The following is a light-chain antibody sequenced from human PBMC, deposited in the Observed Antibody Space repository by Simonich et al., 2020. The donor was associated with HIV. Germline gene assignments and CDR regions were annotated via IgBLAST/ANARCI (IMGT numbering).Light chain of an antibody. CDR3: SSYTSSSTVV. J-gene: IGLJ3*02. V-gene: IGLV2-14*03. CDR2: DVS. CDR1: SSDIAGYNY. Sequence: QSALTQPASVSGSPGQSITISCTGTSSDIAGYNYVSWYQQYPGKAPKLMIYDVSNRPSGVSNRFSGSKSGNTASLTISGLQAEDEADYYCSSYTSSSTVVFGGETKLTVL.